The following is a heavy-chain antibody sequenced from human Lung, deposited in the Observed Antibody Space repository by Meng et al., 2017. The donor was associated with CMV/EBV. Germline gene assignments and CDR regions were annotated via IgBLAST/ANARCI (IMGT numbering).Heavy chain of an antibody. CDR2: SSSTLGTP. D-gene: IGHD4-11*01. CDR1: GYIFTRSA. Sequence: ASVXVSCKASGYIFTRSAMNWVRQAPGQGLSAYHASSSTLGTPTYAQDFAGQFVFSLDASVSTAYRQICSLKADDTAVYYCGRGIIIIRDYHHFAVDVWGQGTXVTVSS. CDR3: GRGIIIIRDYHHFAVDV. J-gene: IGHJ6*02. V-gene: IGHV7-4-1*01.